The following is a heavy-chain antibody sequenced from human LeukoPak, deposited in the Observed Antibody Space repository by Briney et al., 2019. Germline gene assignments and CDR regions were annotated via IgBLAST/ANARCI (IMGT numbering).Heavy chain of an antibody. V-gene: IGHV4-34*01. D-gene: IGHD4-17*01. Sequence: PSETLSLTCAVYGGSFSGYHRSWIRQPPGKGLEWIGEINHSGSTNYNPSLKSRVTISVDTSKNQFSLKLSSVTAADTAVYYCARGLGGNYGDHFDYWGQGTLVTVSS. J-gene: IGHJ4*02. CDR2: INHSGST. CDR1: GGSFSGYH. CDR3: ARGLGGNYGDHFDY.